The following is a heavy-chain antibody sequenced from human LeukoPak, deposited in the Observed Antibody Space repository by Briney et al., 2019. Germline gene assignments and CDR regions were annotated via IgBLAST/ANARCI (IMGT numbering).Heavy chain of an antibody. V-gene: IGHV4-59*01. CDR2: IYYSGST. J-gene: IGHJ4*02. Sequence: TSETLSLTCTVSGGSISTYYWSWIRQPPGKGLEWIGNIYYSGSTNYYPSLKSRVTISVDTSKNHFSLILSSVTAADTAVYYCARGSTLREPRSPLDYWGQGILVTVSS. CDR1: GGSISTYY. D-gene: IGHD1-26*01. CDR3: ARGSTLREPRSPLDY.